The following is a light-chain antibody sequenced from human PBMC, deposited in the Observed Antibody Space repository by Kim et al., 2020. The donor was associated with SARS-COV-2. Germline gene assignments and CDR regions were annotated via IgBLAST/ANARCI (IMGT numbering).Light chain of an antibody. CDR2: RNN. CDR3: AAWDDSLSGYV. Sequence: ELTQPPSASGTPGQRVTISCSGGSSNIGSNYVYWYQHLPGTAPKLLLYRNNQRPSGVPDRFSGSKSATSASLARSGLRSEDEADYYCAAWDDSLSGYVFGSGTKVTVL. CDR1: SSNIGSNY. V-gene: IGLV1-47*01. J-gene: IGLJ1*01.